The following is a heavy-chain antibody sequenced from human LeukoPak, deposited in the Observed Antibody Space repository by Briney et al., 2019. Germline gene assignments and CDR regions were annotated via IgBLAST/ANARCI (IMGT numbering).Heavy chain of an antibody. D-gene: IGHD6-13*01. V-gene: IGHV4-4*07. Sequence: SETLSLTCTVSGGPMYSYYWTWIRQPAGRGLEWIGRIYTDGSTNYNPSLKSRVTMSVDTSKKEFSLKLNSVTAAGTAIYYCATYKQELAFDSWGQGTLVTVSS. J-gene: IGHJ4*02. CDR1: GGPMYSYY. CDR3: ATYKQELAFDS. CDR2: IYTDGST.